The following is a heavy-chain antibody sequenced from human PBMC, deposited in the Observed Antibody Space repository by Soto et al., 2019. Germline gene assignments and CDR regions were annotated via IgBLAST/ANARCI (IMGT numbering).Heavy chain of an antibody. Sequence: QVPLQESGPGLVKPSETLSLSCTVSGGSISSYYWSWIRQTPGKGLEWIGYVHDSWGPNYNPSLKSRVVLSLDASMSHFSLKVTSVTAIDTAVYYCARQGFGALPGLVDVWCQGTTVTVSS. J-gene: IGHJ6*02. D-gene: IGHD3-10*01. CDR2: VHDSWGP. CDR1: GGSISSYY. CDR3: ARQGFGALPGLVDV. V-gene: IGHV4-59*08.